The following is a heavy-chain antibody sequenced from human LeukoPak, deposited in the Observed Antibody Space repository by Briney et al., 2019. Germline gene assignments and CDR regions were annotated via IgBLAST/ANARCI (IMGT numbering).Heavy chain of an antibody. D-gene: IGHD3/OR15-3a*01. CDR3: ASILHRDWLLRDYYYYYMDV. CDR1: GFTFSSYW. CDR2: INSDGSST. Sequence: PGGSLRLSCAASGFTFSSYWMHWVRQAPGKGLVWVSRINSDGSSTSYADSVKGRFTISRDNAKNTLYLQMNSLRAEDTAVYYCASILHRDWLLRDYYYYYMDVWGKGTTVTTSS. J-gene: IGHJ6*03. V-gene: IGHV3-74*01.